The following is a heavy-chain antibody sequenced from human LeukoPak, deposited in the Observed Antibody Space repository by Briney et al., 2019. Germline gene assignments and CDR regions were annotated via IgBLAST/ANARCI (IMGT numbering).Heavy chain of an antibody. CDR1: GGSISSSNW. CDR2: IYHSGST. Sequence: NPSGTLSLTCAVSGGSISSSNWWSWVRQPPGKGLEWIGEIYHSGSTNYNPSLKSRVTISVDKSKNQFSLKLSSVTAADTAVYYCARDVYYDFWSGYYHPYGMDVWGQGTTVTVPS. V-gene: IGHV4-4*02. CDR3: ARDVYYDFWSGYYHPYGMDV. D-gene: IGHD3-3*01. J-gene: IGHJ6*02.